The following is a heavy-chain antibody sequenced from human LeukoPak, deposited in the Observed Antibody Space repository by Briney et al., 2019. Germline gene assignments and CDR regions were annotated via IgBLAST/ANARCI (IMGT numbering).Heavy chain of an antibody. V-gene: IGHV3-66*02. CDR1: GFTVSSNY. CDR2: IYSGGST. CDR3: ARERGRWGFDY. D-gene: IGHD3-16*01. Sequence: GGSLRLSCAASGFTVSSNYMSWVRQAPGKGLEWVSVIYSGGSTYYADSVKGRFTISRDNSKNTLYLQMNSLRAEDAAVYYCARERGRWGFDYWGQGTLVTVSS. J-gene: IGHJ4*02.